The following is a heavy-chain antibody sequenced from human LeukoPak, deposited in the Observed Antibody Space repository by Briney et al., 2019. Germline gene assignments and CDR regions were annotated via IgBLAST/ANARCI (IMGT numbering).Heavy chain of an antibody. D-gene: IGHD3-22*01. Sequence: ASVKVSFKTSGYTFTGCYMHWVRQAPGQGLEWMEWINPNSGGTNYAQRFQGRVTMTRDTSMSTTYMELSRLRSDDSAVYYCARYFYDSSGSSSAAFDIWGQGTMVTVSS. CDR2: INPNSGGT. CDR3: ARYFYDSSGSSSAAFDI. CDR1: GYTFTGCY. J-gene: IGHJ3*02. V-gene: IGHV1-2*02.